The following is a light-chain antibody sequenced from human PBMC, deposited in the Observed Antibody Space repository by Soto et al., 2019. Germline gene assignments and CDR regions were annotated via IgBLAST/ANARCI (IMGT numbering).Light chain of an antibody. CDR1: QSVSSN. CDR2: GAS. J-gene: IGKJ3*01. CDR3: QQYNTWPFT. Sequence: EIVMTQSPATLSVSPGERATLSCRASQSVSSNLAWYQQKPGQAPRLLIYGASTRATGIPARFSGSGSGTDFTLTISSLQSEDFAVYYCQQYNTWPFTFGPWPKVDIK. V-gene: IGKV3-15*01.